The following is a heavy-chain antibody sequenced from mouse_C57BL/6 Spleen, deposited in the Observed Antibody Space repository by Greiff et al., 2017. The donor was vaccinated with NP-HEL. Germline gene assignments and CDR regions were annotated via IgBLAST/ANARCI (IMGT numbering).Heavy chain of an antibody. CDR2: IDPSDSET. CDR1: GYTFTSYW. Sequence: VKLMESGAELVRPGSSVKLSCKASGYTFTSYWMQWVKQRPIQGLEWIGNIDPSDSETHYNQKFKDKATLTVDKSSSTAYMQLSSLTSEDSAVYYCARISYNYAMDYWGQGTSVTVSS. V-gene: IGHV1-52*01. CDR3: ARISYNYAMDY. J-gene: IGHJ4*01. D-gene: IGHD1-1*01.